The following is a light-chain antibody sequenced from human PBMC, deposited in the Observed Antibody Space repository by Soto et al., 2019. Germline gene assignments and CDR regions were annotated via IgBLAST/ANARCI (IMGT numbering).Light chain of an antibody. Sequence: DIVMTQSPDSLAVSLGERATINCKSSQSVLYSSNNKNYLAWYQQKPGQPPKLLIDWASTRESGVPDRFSGSGCGTDFTLTISSLLAEDVAVYYCQQYYSTPPYTFGQGTKLEIK. CDR3: QQYYSTPPYT. CDR1: QSVLYSSNNKNY. CDR2: WAS. V-gene: IGKV4-1*01. J-gene: IGKJ2*01.